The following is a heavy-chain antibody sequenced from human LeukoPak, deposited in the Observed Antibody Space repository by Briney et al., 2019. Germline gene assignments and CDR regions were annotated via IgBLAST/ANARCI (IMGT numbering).Heavy chain of an antibody. CDR2: MNPNGGNT. Sequence: ASVKVSCKASGYTFTSYDINWVRQATGQGLEWMGWMNPNGGNTGYAQKFQGRVTITRNTSISTAYMELSSLRSEDTAVYYCARGAGAYYYYYMDVWGKGTTVTVSS. CDR1: GYTFTSYD. J-gene: IGHJ6*03. D-gene: IGHD7-27*01. V-gene: IGHV1-8*03. CDR3: ARGAGAYYYYYMDV.